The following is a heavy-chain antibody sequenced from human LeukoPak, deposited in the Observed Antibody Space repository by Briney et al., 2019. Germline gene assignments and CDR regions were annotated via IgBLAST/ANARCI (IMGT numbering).Heavy chain of an antibody. Sequence: PGGSLRLSCAASGFTFSNHGMLWVRQAPGKGLEWVAFIRYDGSNQYYADSVKGRFTISRDSSKNTLYLQMNSLRDEDTAVCYCAKEVGVTTRGSFAYWGQGTLVTVSS. D-gene: IGHD1-26*01. CDR1: GFTFSNHG. J-gene: IGHJ4*02. CDR3: AKEVGVTTRGSFAY. V-gene: IGHV3-30*02. CDR2: IRYDGSNQ.